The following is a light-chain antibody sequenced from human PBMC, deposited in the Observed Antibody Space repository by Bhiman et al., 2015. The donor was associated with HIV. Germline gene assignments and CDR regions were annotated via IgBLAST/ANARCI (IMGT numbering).Light chain of an antibody. J-gene: IGLJ7*01. CDR2: GNS. V-gene: IGLV1-40*01. CDR3: QSIDSRLRGAV. CDR1: RSNIGAGYD. Sequence: QSVLTQPPSVSGAPGQRVTISCTGSRSNIGAGYDVHWYQQLPGTAPKLLIYGNSNRPSGVPDRFSGSKSGTSASLAISGLQAEDEADYYCQSIDSRLRGAVFGGGTQLTVL.